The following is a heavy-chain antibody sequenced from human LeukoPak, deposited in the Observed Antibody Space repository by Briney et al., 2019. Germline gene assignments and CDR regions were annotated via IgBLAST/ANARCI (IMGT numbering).Heavy chain of an antibody. D-gene: IGHD1-26*01. CDR1: GGSFSTYY. CDR2: IYYSGST. V-gene: IGHV4-59*01. J-gene: IGHJ5*02. CDR3: ARDNSVGDNAWWFDP. Sequence: SETLSLTCTVSGGSFSTYYWSWIRQPPGKGLEWIGYIYYSGSTNYNPSLKSRVTISVDTSKNQFSLKLSSVTAADTAVYYCARDNSVGDNAWWFDPWGQGTLVTVSS.